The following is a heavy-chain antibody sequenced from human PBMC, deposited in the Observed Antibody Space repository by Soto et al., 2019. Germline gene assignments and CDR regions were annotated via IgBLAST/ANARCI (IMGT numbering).Heavy chain of an antibody. Sequence: EVQLVESGGGLVQPGRSLRLSCAASGFSFDDYAMHWVRQVPGKGLEWVSGISSRGISTYYADSVKGRFTISRDNSKNTLYLQVISLRAEDTALYYCAKGGPVLPAVALGDYYYYGVDVWGQGTTVTVSS. CDR1: GFSFDDYA. CDR2: ISSRGIST. V-gene: IGHV3-23*04. CDR3: AKGGPVLPAVALGDYYYYGVDV. J-gene: IGHJ6*02. D-gene: IGHD2-2*01.